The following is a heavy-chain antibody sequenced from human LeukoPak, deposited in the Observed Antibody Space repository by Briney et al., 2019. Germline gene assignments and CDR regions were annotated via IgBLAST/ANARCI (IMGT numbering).Heavy chain of an antibody. CDR1: GFTFSSYA. J-gene: IGHJ4*02. Sequence: GGSLRLSCAASGFTFSSYAMTWVRQAPGKGLEWVSTISGRGDSTYYTDSVKGRFTISRDNSKNTLYLQMNSLRAEDTAVYYCAKDRGGYSSGWSFDYWGQGTLVTVSS. D-gene: IGHD6-19*01. CDR3: AKDRGGYSSGWSFDY. CDR2: ISGRGDST. V-gene: IGHV3-23*01.